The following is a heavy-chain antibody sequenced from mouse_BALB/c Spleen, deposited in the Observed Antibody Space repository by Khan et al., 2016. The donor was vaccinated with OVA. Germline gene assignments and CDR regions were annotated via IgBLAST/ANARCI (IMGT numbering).Heavy chain of an antibody. CDR3: ARDRIDY. CDR2: INPTSGYP. V-gene: IGHV1-7*01. CDR1: GYTFSSYW. J-gene: IGHJ2*01. Sequence: VQLQQSGAELAKPGDSVKMSCKTSGYTFSSYWMHWVKQRPGQGLEWIGYINPTSGYPEYNEKFKDKATLSADKSSSTAYMHLTSLTSEVSAVYHCARDRIDYWGQGTTLTVSS.